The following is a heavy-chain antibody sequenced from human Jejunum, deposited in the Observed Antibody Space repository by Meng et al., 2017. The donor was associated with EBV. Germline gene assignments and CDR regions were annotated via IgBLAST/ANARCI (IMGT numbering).Heavy chain of an antibody. CDR3: ARDKPHNWFDP. V-gene: IGHV3-74*01. J-gene: IGHJ5*02. CDR1: GFMFSNYW. Sequence: VQLVGAGGGLVQTWWSLGLSWSASGFMFSNYWMHWVRQDPGKGLVWVSRINNDGSDTIYADSVKGRFTTSRDNAKNTLYLQMNSLRIEDTAVYFCARDKPHNWFDPWGQGTLVTVSS. CDR2: INNDGSDT.